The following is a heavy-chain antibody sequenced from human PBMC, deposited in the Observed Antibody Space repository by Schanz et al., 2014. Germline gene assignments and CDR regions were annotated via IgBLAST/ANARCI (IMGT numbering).Heavy chain of an antibody. D-gene: IGHD1-26*01. CDR1: GFTFRNYA. Sequence: EVQLVESGGGLVQPGGSLKLSCSASGFTFRNYALSWVRQAPGKGLAWVSRTSNDGSFTTFADSVKGRFTISRDNAKNTLYLQMNSLRDEDTAVYYCARGGATRFDYWGQGTLVTVSS. CDR2: TSNDGSFT. V-gene: IGHV3-74*02. CDR3: ARGGATRFDY. J-gene: IGHJ4*02.